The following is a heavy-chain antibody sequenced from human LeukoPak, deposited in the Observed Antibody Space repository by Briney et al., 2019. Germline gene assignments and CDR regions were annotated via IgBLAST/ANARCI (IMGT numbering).Heavy chain of an antibody. D-gene: IGHD6-19*01. V-gene: IGHV3-48*02. CDR2: ISSSSSTI. CDR3: ARDFEWLDYYYGMDV. CDR1: GFTFSSYS. Sequence: GGSLRPSCAASGFTFSSYSMNWVRQAPGKGLEWVSYISSSSSTIYYADSVKGRFTISRDNAKNSLYLQMNSLRDEDTAVYYCARDFEWLDYYYGMDVWGQGTTVTVSS. J-gene: IGHJ6*02.